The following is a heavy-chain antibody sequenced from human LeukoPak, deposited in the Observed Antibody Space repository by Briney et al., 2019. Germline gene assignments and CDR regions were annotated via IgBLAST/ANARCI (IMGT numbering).Heavy chain of an antibody. J-gene: IGHJ5*02. D-gene: IGHD5-18*01. CDR3: AGLRGYSYGVDP. CDR2: IYYSGST. V-gene: IGHV4-61*01. Sequence: SQTLSLTCTVSGDSISSGIHYWNWIRQPPGKGLEWIGYIYYSGSTNYNPSLKSRVTISVDTSKNQFSLKLSSVTAADTAVYYCAGLRGYSYGVDPWGQGTLVTVSS. CDR1: GDSISSGIHY.